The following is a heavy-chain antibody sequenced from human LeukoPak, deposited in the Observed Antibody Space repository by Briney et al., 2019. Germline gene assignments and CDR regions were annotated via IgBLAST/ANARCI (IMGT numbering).Heavy chain of an antibody. CDR2: MNPNSGNT. Sequence: ASVKVSCKASGYTFTTYDINWVRQATGQGLEWMGWMNPNSGNTDYAQKFQGRVTMTRNTSMSTAYMELRSLRSEDTAVYYCTRGDALTAALTQRWFDPWGQGTLVTVSS. V-gene: IGHV1-8*01. CDR3: TRGDALTAALTQRWFDP. CDR1: GYTFTTYD. J-gene: IGHJ5*02. D-gene: IGHD6-13*01.